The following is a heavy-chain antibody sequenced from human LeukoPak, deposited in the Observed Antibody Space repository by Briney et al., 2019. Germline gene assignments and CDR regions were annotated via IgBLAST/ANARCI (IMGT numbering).Heavy chain of an antibody. Sequence: ASVKVSCEASGYTFPDYGISWVRQAPGQGLEWVGWISGYNGHTNYAQKFQGRVTMTTDTSTSTVYMELRTLRSDDTAVYYCARDQNIAGRPDYWGQGTLVTVSS. CDR1: GYTFPDYG. CDR2: ISGYNGHT. J-gene: IGHJ4*02. D-gene: IGHD6-6*01. CDR3: ARDQNIAGRPDY. V-gene: IGHV1-18*01.